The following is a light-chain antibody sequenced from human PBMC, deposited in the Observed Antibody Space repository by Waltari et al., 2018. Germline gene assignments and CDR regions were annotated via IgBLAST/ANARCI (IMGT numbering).Light chain of an antibody. CDR3: QQYSSLPLT. CDR2: GAS. Sequence: EIVLTQSPGTLSLSPGERATLSCRASQSVSSSSLAWYQQKPGQAPRLLIYGASSRATGIPDRCSGSGSGTDFSRTISRLEPEDFAVYYCQQYSSLPLTFGPGTKVDLK. J-gene: IGKJ3*01. CDR1: QSVSSSS. V-gene: IGKV3-20*01.